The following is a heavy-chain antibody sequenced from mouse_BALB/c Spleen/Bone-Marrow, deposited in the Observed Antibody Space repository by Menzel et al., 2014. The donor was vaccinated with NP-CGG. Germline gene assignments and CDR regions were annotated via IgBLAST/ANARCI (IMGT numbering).Heavy chain of an antibody. CDR2: IYPGDGDT. Sequence: QVQLKESGAELVRPGSSVKISCESSGYVFSTYWINWVKQRPGQGLEWIGQIYPGDGDTDYNGKFKDKATLTADKSSNTAYMQLSSLTSEDSAVYFCARVGISVDYWGQGTTLTVSS. V-gene: IGHV1-80*01. CDR3: ARVGISVDY. D-gene: IGHD3-1*01. CDR1: GYVFSTYW. J-gene: IGHJ2*01.